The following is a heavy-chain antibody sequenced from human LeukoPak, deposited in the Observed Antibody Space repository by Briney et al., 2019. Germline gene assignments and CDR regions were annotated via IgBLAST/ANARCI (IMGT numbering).Heavy chain of an antibody. D-gene: IGHD3-10*01. CDR1: GGYISSNN. Sequence: LSLTCAVSGGYISSNNWWTWVRQPPGKGLEWVAVISYDGSNKYYADSVKGRFTISRDNSKNTLYLQMNSLRAEDTAVYYCAKRPYGSGSYSDYWGQGTLVTVSS. CDR3: AKRPYGSGSYSDY. V-gene: IGHV3-30*18. CDR2: ISYDGSNK. J-gene: IGHJ4*02.